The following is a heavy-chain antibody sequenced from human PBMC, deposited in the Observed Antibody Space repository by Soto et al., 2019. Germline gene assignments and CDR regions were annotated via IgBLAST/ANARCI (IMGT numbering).Heavy chain of an antibody. Sequence: QVQLQESGPGLVKPSGTLSLICAVSGGSISSSNWWSWVRQSPGKGLEWIGEIYHSGSTNYNPSLKSRVTISVDKSKNQFSLKLSSVTAADTAAYYCARGSGRQVYNYYGMDVWGQGTTVTVSS. J-gene: IGHJ6*02. CDR1: GGSISSSNW. D-gene: IGHD3-10*01. CDR3: ARGSGRQVYNYYGMDV. V-gene: IGHV4-4*02. CDR2: IYHSGST.